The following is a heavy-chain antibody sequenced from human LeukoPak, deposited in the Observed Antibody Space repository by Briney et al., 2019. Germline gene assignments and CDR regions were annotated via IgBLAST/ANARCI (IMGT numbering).Heavy chain of an antibody. CDR1: GFTFSKYY. Sequence: PGGSLRLSCAASGFTFSKYYLNWVRQAPGKGLEWVSSISSSSSYIYYADSVKGRFTISRDNAKNSLYLQMNSLRAEDTAVYYCARQDFWSGYSAVDVWGKGTTVTVSS. CDR3: ARQDFWSGYSAVDV. D-gene: IGHD3-3*01. CDR2: ISSSSSYI. J-gene: IGHJ6*04. V-gene: IGHV3-21*01.